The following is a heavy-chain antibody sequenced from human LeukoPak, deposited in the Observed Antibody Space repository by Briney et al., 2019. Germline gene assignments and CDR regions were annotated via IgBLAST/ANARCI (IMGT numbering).Heavy chain of an antibody. V-gene: IGHV4-59*12. CDR1: GGSISSYY. CDR3: ARYYYGMDV. Sequence: SETLSLTCTVSGGSISSYYWSWIRQPPGKGLEWIGYIYYSGTTNYNPSLKSRVTISVDTSKNQFSLKLSSVTAADTAVYYCARYYYGMDVWGQGTTVTVSS. CDR2: IYYSGTT. J-gene: IGHJ6*02.